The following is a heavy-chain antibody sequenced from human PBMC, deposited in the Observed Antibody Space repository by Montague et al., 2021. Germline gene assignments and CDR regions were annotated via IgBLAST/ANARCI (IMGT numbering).Heavy chain of an antibody. J-gene: IGHJ4*02. Sequence: SLRLSCAASGFIFNNYVMNWVRQAPGKGLEWVSCINGNSINIDYADSVKGRFTISRDNAKNSLYLQMNSLRAEDTAFYYCVKDTRDYYPDFWGQGIMVTVSS. CDR2: INGNSINI. CDR1: GFIFNNYV. V-gene: IGHV3-9*01. CDR3: VKDTRDYYPDF. D-gene: IGHD3-3*01.